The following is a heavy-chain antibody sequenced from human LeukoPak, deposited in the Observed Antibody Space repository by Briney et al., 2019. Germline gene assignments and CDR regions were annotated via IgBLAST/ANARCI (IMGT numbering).Heavy chain of an antibody. CDR1: GFTFSSYA. D-gene: IGHD3-22*01. Sequence: PGRSLRLSCAASGFTFSSYAMHWVRQAPGKGLEWVAVISYDGSNKYYADSVKGRFTISRDNSKNTLYLQMSSLRAEDTAVYYCARTFPTYYYDSSGYYLNYWGQGTLVTVSS. V-gene: IGHV3-30-3*01. J-gene: IGHJ4*02. CDR3: ARTFPTYYYDSSGYYLNY. CDR2: ISYDGSNK.